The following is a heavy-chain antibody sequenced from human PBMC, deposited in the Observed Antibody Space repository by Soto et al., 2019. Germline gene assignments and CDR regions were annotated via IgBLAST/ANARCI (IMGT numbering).Heavy chain of an antibody. CDR2: ISYDGSNK. CDR1: GFTFSSYG. J-gene: IGHJ6*01. D-gene: IGHD6-13*01. CDR3: AKEDSSSWHYYYGMDV. V-gene: IGHV3-30*18. Sequence: QVQLVESGGGVVQPGRSLRLSCAASGFTFSSYGMNWVRQAPGKGLEWVAVISYDGSNKYYADSVKGRFTISRDSSKNMLYLQMISLRAEDTAVYYCAKEDSSSWHYYYGMDVW.